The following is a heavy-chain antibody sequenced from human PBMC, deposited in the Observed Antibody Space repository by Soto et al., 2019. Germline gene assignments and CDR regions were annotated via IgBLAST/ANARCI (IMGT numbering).Heavy chain of an antibody. V-gene: IGHV4-39*01. CDR2: IFYSGST. J-gene: IGHJ4*02. Sequence: PSETLFLTCTVSGGSISGTVYYCGWVLQPPGKGLEWIGSIFYSGSTSYNPSLKRRVTMSVDTSKNQFSLRLTSVTAADTAVYYCATPGPPEMPTNLISDYWCRGSVVTISS. D-gene: IGHD2-2*01. CDR3: ATPGPPEMPTNLISDY. CDR1: GGSISGTVYY.